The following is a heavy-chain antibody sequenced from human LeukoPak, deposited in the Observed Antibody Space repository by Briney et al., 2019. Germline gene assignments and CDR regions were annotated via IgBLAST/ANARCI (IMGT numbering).Heavy chain of an antibody. D-gene: IGHD3-22*01. J-gene: IGHJ4*02. CDR3: ARGQYYYDSSGYCDY. Sequence: SETLSLTCAVYGGSFSGYYWSWIRQPPGKGLEWIGEINHSGSTNYNPSLKSRVTISVDTSKNQFSLKLSSVTAADTAVYCCARGQYYYDSSGYCDYWGQGTLVTVSS. V-gene: IGHV4-34*01. CDR2: INHSGST. CDR1: GGSFSGYY.